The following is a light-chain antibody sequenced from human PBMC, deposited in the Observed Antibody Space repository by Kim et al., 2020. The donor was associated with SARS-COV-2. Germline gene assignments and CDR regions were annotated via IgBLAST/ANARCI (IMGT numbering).Light chain of an antibody. J-gene: IGKJ4*01. V-gene: IGKV3-11*01. CDR2: DAS. Sequence: LSPGESATPSCRASQSVGNYLAWYQHKPGQAPRLLIYDASTRAIGIPARFSGSGSGTDFTLTISSLEPEDFALYYCQQRSSWPLTFGGGTKVDIK. CDR3: QQRSSWPLT. CDR1: QSVGNY.